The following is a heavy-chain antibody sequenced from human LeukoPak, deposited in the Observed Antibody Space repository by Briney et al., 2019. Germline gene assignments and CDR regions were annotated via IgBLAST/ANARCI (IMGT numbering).Heavy chain of an antibody. D-gene: IGHD6-13*01. CDR2: INWKGGST. CDR3: ARDLNRIAAFQPPEFAY. CDR1: GFTFDDYG. Sequence: GGSLRLSCAASGFTFDDYGMSWVRQAPGKGLEWVSGINWKGGSTGYADSVEGRFTISRDNAKNSLYLQMNSLRVEDTALYYCARDLNRIAAFQPPEFAYRGQGTLVTVSS. J-gene: IGHJ4*02. V-gene: IGHV3-20*04.